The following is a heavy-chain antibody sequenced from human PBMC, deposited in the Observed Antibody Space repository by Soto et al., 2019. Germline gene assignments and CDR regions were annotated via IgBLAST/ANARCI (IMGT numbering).Heavy chain of an antibody. J-gene: IGHJ5*02. Sequence: SETLSLTCTVSGGSISSYYWSWIRQPPGKGLEWIGYIYYSGSTNYNPSLKSRVTISVDTSKNQFSLKLSSVTAADTAVYYCARSVVTPPIDWFDPWGQGTLVTVSS. CDR3: ARSVVTPPIDWFDP. CDR1: GGSISSYY. CDR2: IYYSGST. V-gene: IGHV4-59*01. D-gene: IGHD2-21*02.